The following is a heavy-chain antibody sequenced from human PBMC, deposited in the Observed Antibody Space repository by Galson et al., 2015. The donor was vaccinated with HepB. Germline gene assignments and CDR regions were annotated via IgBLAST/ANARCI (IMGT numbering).Heavy chain of an antibody. CDR2: TWYDGVNK. D-gene: IGHD5/OR15-5a*01. V-gene: IGHV3-33*01. CDR1: GFTFTNYG. J-gene: IGHJ4*02. Sequence: SLRLSCAASGFTFTNYGIHWVRQAPGKGLEWVAVTWYDGVNKFYADSVKGRFTISRDKSKKTVYLQMSSLRGEDTAVYYCAREGGTVSTMGGFDYWGQGTLVTVSS. CDR3: AREGGTVSTMGGFDY.